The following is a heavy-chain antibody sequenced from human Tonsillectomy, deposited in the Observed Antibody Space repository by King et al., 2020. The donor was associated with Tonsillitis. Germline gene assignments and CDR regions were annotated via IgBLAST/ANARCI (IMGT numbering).Heavy chain of an antibody. CDR3: ARHLLLWIGDLLSSRDYFEY. J-gene: IGHJ4*02. Sequence: LQLQESGPGLVKPSETLSLTCTVSGGSISSSSYFWGWIRQPPGKGLEWIGTIYYSGSTYYNPSLKSGVTISVDTSKNQLSLKLSSVTAADTAVYYCARHLLLWIGDLLSSRDYFEYWGQGTLVTVSS. CDR2: IYYSGST. CDR1: GGSISSSSYF. D-gene: IGHD3-10*01. V-gene: IGHV4-39*01.